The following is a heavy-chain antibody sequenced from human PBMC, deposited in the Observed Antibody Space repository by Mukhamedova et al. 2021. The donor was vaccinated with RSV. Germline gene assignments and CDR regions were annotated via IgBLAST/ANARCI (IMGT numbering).Heavy chain of an antibody. D-gene: IGHD2/OR15-2a*01. CDR1: GFTFSDYD. Sequence: GFTFSDYDIHWVRQAPGKGLEWVAFISFDGSDTNYAASVKGRFIISRDNSNSTLFLQMNSLRADDTAVYFCAKPHPTISTYGWGQ. CDR3: AKPHPTISTYG. CDR2: ISFDGSDT. J-gene: IGHJ1*01. V-gene: IGHV3-30*18.